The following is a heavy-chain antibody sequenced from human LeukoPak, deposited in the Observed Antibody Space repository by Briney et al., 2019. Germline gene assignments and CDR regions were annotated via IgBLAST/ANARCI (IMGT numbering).Heavy chain of an antibody. Sequence: KVGESLKISCRGSGYSFATYWIAWVRQMPEKGLESMGIIYPADSDTTYSPSFQGQVTISADKSIDTVYLQWSSLKASDTAMYYCARQSRDGSKTRGYFFDHWGQGTLVTVSS. D-gene: IGHD3-10*01. CDR3: ARQSRDGSKTRGYFFDH. V-gene: IGHV5-51*01. CDR1: GYSFATYW. J-gene: IGHJ5*02. CDR2: IYPADSDT.